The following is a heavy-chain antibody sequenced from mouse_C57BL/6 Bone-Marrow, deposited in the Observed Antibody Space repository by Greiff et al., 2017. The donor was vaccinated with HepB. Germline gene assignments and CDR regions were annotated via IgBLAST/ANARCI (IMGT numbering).Heavy chain of an antibody. CDR2: IDPENGDT. J-gene: IGHJ3*01. Sequence: QLQQSGAELVRPGASVKLSCTASGFNIQDDYMHWVKQRPEQGLEWIGWIDPENGDTEYASKFQGKATITADTSSNTAYLQLSSLTSEDTAVYYCTTTVVEGGWFAYWGQGTLVTVSA. CDR1: GFNIQDDY. D-gene: IGHD1-1*01. V-gene: IGHV14-4*01. CDR3: TTTVVEGGWFAY.